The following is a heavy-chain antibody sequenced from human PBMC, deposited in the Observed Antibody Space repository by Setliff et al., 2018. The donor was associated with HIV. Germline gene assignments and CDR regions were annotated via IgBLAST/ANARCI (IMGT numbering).Heavy chain of an antibody. V-gene: IGHV4-61*01. CDR1: GGSISSASYF. CDR2: IYYDGTT. CDR3: ARRVGVLISGAANQYYYMDV. D-gene: IGHD3-10*01. J-gene: IGHJ6*03. Sequence: PSETLSLTCTVSGGSISSASYFWGWIRQSPGRGLEWIGSIYYDGTTNYNPSIKSRVTISVDASKNRLSLKLTSVTGADTATYFCARRVGVLISGAANQYYYMDVWGKGTTVTSP.